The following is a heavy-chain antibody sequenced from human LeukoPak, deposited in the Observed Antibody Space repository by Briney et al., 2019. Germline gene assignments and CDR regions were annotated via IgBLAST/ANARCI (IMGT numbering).Heavy chain of an antibody. V-gene: IGHV4-59*12. Sequence: SETLSLTCTVSGGSISRYYWSWIRQPPGKGLEWIGYIFYSGSTNYNPSLKSRVTISVDKSKNQFSLKLSSVTAADTAVYYCARVTMIVGGIDYWGQGTLVTVSS. CDR2: IFYSGST. D-gene: IGHD3-22*01. CDR3: ARVTMIVGGIDY. J-gene: IGHJ4*02. CDR1: GGSISRYY.